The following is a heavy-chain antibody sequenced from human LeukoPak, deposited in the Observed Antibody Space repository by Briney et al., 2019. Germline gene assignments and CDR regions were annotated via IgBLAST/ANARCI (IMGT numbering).Heavy chain of an antibody. CDR2: ISYDGSNK. CDR1: GFTFSSYA. V-gene: IGHV3-30-3*01. CDR3: ARDWGIAAAGPIDY. J-gene: IGHJ4*02. Sequence: GGSLRLSCAASGFTFSSYAMHRVRQTPGKGLEWVAVISYDGSNKYYADSVKGRFTISRDNSKNTLYLQMNSLRAEDTAVYYCARDWGIAAAGPIDYWGQGTLVTVSS. D-gene: IGHD6-13*01.